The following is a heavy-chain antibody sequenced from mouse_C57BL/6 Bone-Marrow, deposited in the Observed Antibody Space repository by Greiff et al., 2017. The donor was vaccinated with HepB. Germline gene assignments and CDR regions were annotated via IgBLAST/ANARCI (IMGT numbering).Heavy chain of an antibody. CDR3: ARDYGNYPVAY. V-gene: IGHV5-4*01. D-gene: IGHD2-1*01. Sequence: EVKVEESGGGLVKPGGSLKLSCAASGFTFSSYAMSWVRQTPEKRLEWVATISDGGSYTYYPDNVKGRFTISRDNAKNNLYLQMSHLKSEDTAMYYCARDYGNYPVAYWGQGTLVTVSA. CDR2: ISDGGSYT. J-gene: IGHJ3*01. CDR1: GFTFSSYA.